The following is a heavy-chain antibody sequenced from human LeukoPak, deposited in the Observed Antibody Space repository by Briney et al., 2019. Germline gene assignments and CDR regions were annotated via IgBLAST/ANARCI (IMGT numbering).Heavy chain of an antibody. D-gene: IGHD2-15*01. CDR1: GFTFSSYW. J-gene: IGHJ4*02. Sequence: GGSLRLSCAASGFTFSSYWMSWVRQAPGKGLEWVAFIRYDGSNKYYADSVKGRFTISRDNSKNTLYLQMNSLRAEDTAVYYCAKDLRSGPYYFDYWGQGTLVTVSS. CDR3: AKDLRSGPYYFDY. V-gene: IGHV3-30*02. CDR2: IRYDGSNK.